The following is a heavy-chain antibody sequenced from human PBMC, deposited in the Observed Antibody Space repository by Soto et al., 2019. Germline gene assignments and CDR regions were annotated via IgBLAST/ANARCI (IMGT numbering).Heavy chain of an antibody. CDR1: GGSISSYY. CDR2: IYYSGST. J-gene: IGHJ4*02. Sequence: SETLSLTCTVSGGSISSYYWSWIRQPPGKGLEWIGYIYYSGSTYYNPSLKSRVTISVDTSKNQFSLKLSSVTAADTAVYYCARELNREFIDYWGQGTLVTVSS. V-gene: IGHV4-59*12. CDR3: ARELNREFIDY. D-gene: IGHD3-10*01.